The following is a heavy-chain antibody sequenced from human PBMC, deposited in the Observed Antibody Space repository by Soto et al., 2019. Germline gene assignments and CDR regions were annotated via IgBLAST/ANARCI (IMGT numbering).Heavy chain of an antibody. CDR1: GFMFSDYS. V-gene: IGHV3-21*01. CDR2: IGSRSSYI. CDR3: ARGFLEVSVVMHMAV. Sequence: GGSLRLSCVASGFMFSDYSMNWVRKAPGKGLEWVSSIGSRSSYIFYADSVEDRFTISRDNAKNSLFLQMRILRAEDTGVYYCARGFLEVSVVMHMAVGGQGTTVTVSS. J-gene: IGHJ6*02. D-gene: IGHD2-8*01.